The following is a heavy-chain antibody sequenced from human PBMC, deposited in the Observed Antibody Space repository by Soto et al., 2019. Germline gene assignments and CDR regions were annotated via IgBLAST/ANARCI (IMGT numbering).Heavy chain of an antibody. D-gene: IGHD6-19*01. V-gene: IGHV4-39*01. Sequence: SETLSLTCTVSGGSISSSSYYWGWIRQPPGKGLEWIGSIYYSGSTYYNPSLKSRVPISVDTSKNQFSLKLSSVTAADTAVYYCARSVVAGPPGSPFDYWGQGTLVTVSS. J-gene: IGHJ4*02. CDR2: IYYSGST. CDR1: GGSISSSSYY. CDR3: ARSVVAGPPGSPFDY.